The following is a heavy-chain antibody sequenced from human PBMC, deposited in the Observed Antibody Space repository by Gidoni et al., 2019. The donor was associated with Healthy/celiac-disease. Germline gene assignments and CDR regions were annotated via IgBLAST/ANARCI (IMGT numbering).Heavy chain of an antibody. CDR2: IDWDDDK. CDR3: ARTFSSAYQVGDDAFDI. D-gene: IGHD3-22*01. J-gene: IGHJ3*02. Sequence: QVTLRESGPALVKPTQTLTLTCTLSGFSLSTSGLCVSWIRQPPGKALEWLALIDWDDDKYYSTSLKTRLTISKDTSKNQVVLTMTNMDPVDTATYYCARTFSSAYQVGDDAFDIWGQGTMVTVSS. V-gene: IGHV2-70*01. CDR1: GFSLSTSGLC.